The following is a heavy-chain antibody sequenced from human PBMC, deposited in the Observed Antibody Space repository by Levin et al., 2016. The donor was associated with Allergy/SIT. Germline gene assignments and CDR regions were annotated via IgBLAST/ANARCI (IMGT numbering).Heavy chain of an antibody. V-gene: IGHV5-51*01. D-gene: IGHD3-10*01. J-gene: IGHJ4*02. CDR3: ARHYYGSGSYGDY. CDR1: GYSFTSYW. Sequence: KVSCKGSGYSFTSYWIGWVRQMPGKGLEWMGIIYPGDSDTRYSPSFQGQVTISADKSISTAYLQWSSLKASDTAMYYCARHYYGSGSYGDYWGQGTLVTVSS. CDR2: IYPGDSDT.